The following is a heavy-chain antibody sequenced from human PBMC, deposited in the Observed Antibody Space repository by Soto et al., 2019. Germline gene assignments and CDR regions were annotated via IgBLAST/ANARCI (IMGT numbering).Heavy chain of an antibody. CDR3: ARDRSSPPLEDYGMDV. Sequence: GGSLRLSCAASGFTFSGYSMNWVRQAPGKGLEWVSSISSSSSYIYYADSVKGRFTISRDNAKNSLYLQMNSLRAEDTAVYYCARDRSSPPLEDYGMDVWGQGTTVTVSS. CDR2: ISSSSSYI. J-gene: IGHJ6*02. CDR1: GFTFSGYS. D-gene: IGHD6-13*01. V-gene: IGHV3-21*01.